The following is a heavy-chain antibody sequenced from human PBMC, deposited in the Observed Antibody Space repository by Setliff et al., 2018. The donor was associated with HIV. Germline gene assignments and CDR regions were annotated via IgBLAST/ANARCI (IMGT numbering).Heavy chain of an antibody. V-gene: IGHV3-48*03. CDR2: IDSSGSSV. D-gene: IGHD2-15*01. J-gene: IGHJ6*02. CDR1: GFTLSNHE. CDR3: ARDKWWDGGVVYYYYGMDV. Sequence: PGGSLRLSCEASGFTLSNHEMNWVRQTPGKGLEWVAYIDSSGSSVYYADFVKGRFIIHRDNANNTRYLQMNRLRAEDSAIYYCARDKWWDGGVVYYYYGMDVWGQGTTVTVSS.